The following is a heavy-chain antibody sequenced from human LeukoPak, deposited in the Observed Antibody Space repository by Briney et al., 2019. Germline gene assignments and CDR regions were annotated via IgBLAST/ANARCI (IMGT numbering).Heavy chain of an antibody. Sequence: SETLSLTCTVSGGSISNYYWTWIRQSPGRGLEWIAYIYNIGTTNYNPSVKGRVTISVDTSKNQFSLKLSSVTAADTAVYYCARVSSGWYGDWFDPWGQGALVTVSS. D-gene: IGHD6-19*01. CDR2: IYNIGTT. CDR1: GGSISNYY. CDR3: ARVSSGWYGDWFDP. V-gene: IGHV4-59*01. J-gene: IGHJ5*02.